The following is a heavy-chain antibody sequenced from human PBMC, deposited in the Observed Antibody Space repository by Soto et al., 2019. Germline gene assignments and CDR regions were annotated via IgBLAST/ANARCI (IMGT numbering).Heavy chain of an antibody. D-gene: IGHD3-22*01. J-gene: IGHJ5*02. CDR1: GGSISSGDYY. CDR2: IYYSGST. V-gene: IGHV4-30-4*01. Sequence: PSETLSLTCTVSGGSISSGDYYWSWIRQPPGKGLEWIGYIYYSGSTYYNPSLKSRVTISVDTSKNQFSLKLSSVTAADTAVYYCARSWNYYDSSGRFDPWGQGTLVTSPQ. CDR3: ARSWNYYDSSGRFDP.